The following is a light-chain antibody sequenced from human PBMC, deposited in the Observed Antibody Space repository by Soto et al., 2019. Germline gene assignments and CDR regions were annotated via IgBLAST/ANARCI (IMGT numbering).Light chain of an antibody. J-gene: IGLJ2*01. V-gene: IGLV2-14*03. CDR1: NSDIGGYNY. Sequence: QSALTQPASVSGSPGQSITISCTGTNSDIGGYNYVSWYQQHPGKAPKLMIFDVSDRPSGVSNRFSGSKSGNTASLTISGLQGEDEADYYCSSYTNTSPVVFGGGTKVTVL. CDR2: DVS. CDR3: SSYTNTSPVV.